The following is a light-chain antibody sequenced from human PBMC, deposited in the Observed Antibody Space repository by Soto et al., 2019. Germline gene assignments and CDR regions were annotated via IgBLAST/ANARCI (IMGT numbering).Light chain of an antibody. CDR3: QQYNNWPPWT. Sequence: MTQSPSSLSASVGDRVTITCRASQDIRTDLGWYQQKPGQAPRLLIYGASTRATGIPARFSGSGSGTEFTLTISSLQSEDFAVYYCQQYNNWPPWTFGQGTKVEIK. CDR1: QDIRTD. V-gene: IGKV3-15*01. CDR2: GAS. J-gene: IGKJ1*01.